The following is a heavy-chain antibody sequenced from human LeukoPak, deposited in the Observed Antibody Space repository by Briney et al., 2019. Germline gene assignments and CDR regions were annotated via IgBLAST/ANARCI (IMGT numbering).Heavy chain of an antibody. Sequence: PGGSLRLSCAASGFTFSSYSMNWVRQAPGKGLVWVSRINSDGSSTKYADSVKGRFIISRDNAKNTLYLQMHSLRAEDTAVYYCARALLIPELIDAFDIWGQGTMVTVSS. CDR1: GFTFSSYS. J-gene: IGHJ3*02. V-gene: IGHV3-74*03. D-gene: IGHD3-22*01. CDR2: INSDGSST. CDR3: ARALLIPELIDAFDI.